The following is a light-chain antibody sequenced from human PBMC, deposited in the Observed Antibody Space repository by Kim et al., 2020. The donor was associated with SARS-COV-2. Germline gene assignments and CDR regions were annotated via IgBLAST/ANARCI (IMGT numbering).Light chain of an antibody. CDR2: RDN. Sequence: ELTQPLSVSVALGQTARITCEGNDIGDKNVHWYQQKPGQAPVLVIYRDNNRPSGIPERFSGSNSGNTATLTISRAQAGDEADYYCQVWDGSTAFYVFATGTKVTVL. V-gene: IGLV3-9*01. CDR3: QVWDGSTAFYV. J-gene: IGLJ1*01. CDR1: DIGDKN.